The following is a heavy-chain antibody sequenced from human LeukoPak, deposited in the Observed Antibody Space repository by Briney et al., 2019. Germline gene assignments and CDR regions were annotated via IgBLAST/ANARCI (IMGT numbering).Heavy chain of an antibody. CDR3: AKSMVAIGKPVDDS. J-gene: IGHJ4*02. Sequence: PGGSLRVFCAASGFTFDDYAMHWVRQAPGKGLEWVSGISWNSGSIGYADSVKGRFTISRDNAKNSLYLQMNSLRAEDTALYYCAKSMVAIGKPVDDSWGQGTLVTVSS. D-gene: IGHD5-12*01. CDR1: GFTFDDYA. CDR2: ISWNSGSI. V-gene: IGHV3-9*01.